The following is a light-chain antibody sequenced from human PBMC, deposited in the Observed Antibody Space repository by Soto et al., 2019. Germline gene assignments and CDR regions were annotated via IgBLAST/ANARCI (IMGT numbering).Light chain of an antibody. CDR2: GAS. CDR3: QQYNSWTWT. CDR1: QSVSSN. Sequence: EIVLTQSPAALSLSPGERDTLSCRASQSVSSNLAWNQQKPGQAPRLLIYGASTKATGIPDRFSGNGSGTEFTLTITSLQSEDFAVYYCQQYNSWTWTFGQGTKVEIK. J-gene: IGKJ1*01. V-gene: IGKV3-15*01.